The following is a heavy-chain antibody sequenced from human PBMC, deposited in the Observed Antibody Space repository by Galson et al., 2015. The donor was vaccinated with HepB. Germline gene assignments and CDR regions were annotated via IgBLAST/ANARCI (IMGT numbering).Heavy chain of an antibody. D-gene: IGHD3-22*01. CDR2: ISSSSSYI. CDR1: GFTFSSYS. Sequence: SLRLSCAASGFTFSSYSMNWVRQAPGKGLEWVSSISSSSSYIYYADSVKGRFTISRDNAKNSLYLQMNSLRAEDTAVYYCARGYDSSGYSNRHFDYWGQGTLVTVSS. J-gene: IGHJ4*02. CDR3: ARGYDSSGYSNRHFDY. V-gene: IGHV3-21*01.